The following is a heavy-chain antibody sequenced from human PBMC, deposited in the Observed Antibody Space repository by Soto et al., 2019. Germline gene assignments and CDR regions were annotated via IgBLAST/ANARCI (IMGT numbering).Heavy chain of an antibody. CDR2: IIPIFGTA. D-gene: IGHD2-21*02. J-gene: IGHJ6*02. CDR1: GGTFSKYA. Sequence: ASLKVSCKASGGTFSKYAISWVRQAPGQGLEWMGGIIPIFGTANYAQKFQGRVTITADESTSTAYMELSSLRSEDTAVYYCARDLNGGNSDYYYGMDIWGQGTTVTVSS. CDR3: ARDLNGGNSDYYYGMDI. V-gene: IGHV1-69*13.